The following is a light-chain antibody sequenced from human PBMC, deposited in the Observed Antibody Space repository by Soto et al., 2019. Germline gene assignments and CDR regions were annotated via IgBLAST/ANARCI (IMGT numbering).Light chain of an antibody. CDR3: QQYYSTPLA. V-gene: IGKV4-1*01. J-gene: IGKJ1*01. CDR1: QSVLYSSNNKNY. CDR2: WAS. Sequence: DIVMTQSPDSLDVSLGERATINCKSSQSVLYSSNNKNYLAWYQQKPRQPPKLLIYWASTRESGVPDRFSGSGSGTDFTLTISSLQAEDVAVYYCQQYYSTPLAFGQGTKVEIK.